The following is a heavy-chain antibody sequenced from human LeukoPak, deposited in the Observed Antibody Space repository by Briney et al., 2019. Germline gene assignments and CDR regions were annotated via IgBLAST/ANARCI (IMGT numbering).Heavy chain of an antibody. J-gene: IGHJ4*02. D-gene: IGHD6-19*01. Sequence: PSETLSLTCTVSGGSISSSSYYWGWIRQPPGKGLEWIGSIYYSGSTYYNPSLKSRVTISVDTSKNQFSLKLSSVTAADTAVYYXXXXXXXXXXVADPFDYWGQGTLVTVSS. CDR3: XXXXXXXXXVADPFDY. CDR2: IYYSGST. V-gene: IGHV4-39*01. CDR1: GGSISSSSYY.